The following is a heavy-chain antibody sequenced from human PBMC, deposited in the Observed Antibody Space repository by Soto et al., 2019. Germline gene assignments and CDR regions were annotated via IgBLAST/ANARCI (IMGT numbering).Heavy chain of an antibody. Sequence: PGGSLRLSCAASGFTFSDYYMSWIRQAPGKGLEWVSYISGSGSVIHYADSVEGRFTISRDNAKNSLSLQMNSLRAEDTAVYYCARVREEMAGYFQHWGQGTLVTVSS. CDR3: ARVREEMAGYFQH. V-gene: IGHV3-11*01. J-gene: IGHJ1*01. CDR1: GFTFSDYY. CDR2: ISGSGSVI.